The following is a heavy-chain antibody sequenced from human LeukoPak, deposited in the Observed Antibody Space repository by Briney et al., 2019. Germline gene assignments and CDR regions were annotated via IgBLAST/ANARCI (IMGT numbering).Heavy chain of an antibody. Sequence: SETLSLTRTVSGGSMSSYYWSCIRQPAGKGLEWIGRIYTSVSTNYDPSLKSRVTMSVDTSKNQSSLKLSSVTDADPAVYYCARGEGNWKFFFVYWGQGTLVTVSS. CDR3: ARGEGNWKFFFVY. V-gene: IGHV4-4*07. CDR1: GGSMSSYY. J-gene: IGHJ4*02. D-gene: IGHD1-20*01. CDR2: IYTSVST.